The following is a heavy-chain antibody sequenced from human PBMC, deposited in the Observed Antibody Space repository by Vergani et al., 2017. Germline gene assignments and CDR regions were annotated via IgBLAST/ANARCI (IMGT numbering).Heavy chain of an antibody. CDR1: GYSFTSYW. CDR2: IYPGESDT. CDR3: ARSTVTTLPYYYYGMDV. V-gene: IGHV5-51*01. J-gene: IGHJ6*02. D-gene: IGHD4-17*01. Sequence: EVQLVQSGAEVKKPGESLKISCKGSGYSFTSYWIGWVRQMPGKGLEWMGIIYPGESDTRYSPSFQGQVTSSADKSLSTAYLQWSSLKASDTAMYYCARSTVTTLPYYYYGMDVWGQGTTVTVSS.